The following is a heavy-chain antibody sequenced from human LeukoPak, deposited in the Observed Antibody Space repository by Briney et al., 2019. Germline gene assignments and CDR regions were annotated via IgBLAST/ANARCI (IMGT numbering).Heavy chain of an antibody. CDR2: IWYDGSNK. CDR1: GFTFSSYG. D-gene: IGHD3-22*01. CDR3: AKAPYYYDSSGHQRGAFDI. Sequence: GGSLRLSCAASGFTFSSYGMHWVRQAPGKGLEWVAVIWYDGSNKYYADSVKGRFTISRDNSKNTLYLQMISLRAEDTAMYYCAKAPYYYDSSGHQRGAFDIWGQGTMVTVSS. V-gene: IGHV3-33*06. J-gene: IGHJ3*02.